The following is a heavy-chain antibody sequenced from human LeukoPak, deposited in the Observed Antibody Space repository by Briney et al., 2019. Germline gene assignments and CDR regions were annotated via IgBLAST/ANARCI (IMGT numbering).Heavy chain of an antibody. J-gene: IGHJ4*02. D-gene: IGHD2-2*01. CDR3: AKGPLRGTAAAIDY. CDR2: ISYDGRNI. CDR1: GFTFNNYG. Sequence: GGSLRLSCAASGFTFNNYGMHWARQAPGKGLEWVAVISYDGRNIHYPDSVKGRFTISRDISTDTLWLQMDSLRTEDTAVYYCAKGPLRGTAAAIDYWGQGTLVTVSS. V-gene: IGHV3-30*18.